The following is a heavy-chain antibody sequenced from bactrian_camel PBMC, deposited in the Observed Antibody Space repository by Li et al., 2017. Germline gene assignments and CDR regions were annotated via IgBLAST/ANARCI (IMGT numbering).Heavy chain of an antibody. CDR3: ARVRGVVAVGFVDY. V-gene: IGHV3S1*01. CDR1: GFTFNRYW. CDR2: IDSGGSTT. D-gene: IGHD6*01. Sequence: HVQLVESGGGLVKPGGSLRLSCAASGFTFNRYWMYWVRQAPGKGRDWVASIDSGGSTTYYADSVKGRFTASRDNAQNTVYLQMNSLKPDDTAVYSCARVRGVVAVGFVDYWGQGTQVTVS. J-gene: IGHJ4*01.